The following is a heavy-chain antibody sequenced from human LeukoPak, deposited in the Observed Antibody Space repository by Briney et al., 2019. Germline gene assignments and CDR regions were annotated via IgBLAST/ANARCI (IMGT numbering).Heavy chain of an antibody. D-gene: IGHD3-3*01. CDR1: GFTFNDYA. CDR3: AKADDFWSGSRNYFDY. J-gene: IGHJ4*02. CDR2: ISGSGGST. V-gene: IGHV3-23*01. Sequence: GGSLRLSCAASGFTFNDYAMSWVRQAPGKGLEWVSGISGSGGSTYYADSVKGRFTISRDNSKNTMYVQMSSLRAEDTAAYYCAKADDFWSGSRNYFDYWGQGTLVTVSS.